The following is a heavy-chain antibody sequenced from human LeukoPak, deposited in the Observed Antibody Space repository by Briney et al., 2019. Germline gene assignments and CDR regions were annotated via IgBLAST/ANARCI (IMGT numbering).Heavy chain of an antibody. D-gene: IGHD3-3*01. CDR3: ASANVLRFLSWFDP. Sequence: SQTLSLTCTVSGGSISSGDYYWSWIRQPPGKGLEWIGYIYYSGSTYYNPSLKSRVTISVDTSKNQFSLKLSSVTAADTAVYYCASANVLRFLSWFDPWGQGTLVTVSS. J-gene: IGHJ5*02. CDR1: GGSISSGDYY. V-gene: IGHV4-30-4*08. CDR2: IYYSGST.